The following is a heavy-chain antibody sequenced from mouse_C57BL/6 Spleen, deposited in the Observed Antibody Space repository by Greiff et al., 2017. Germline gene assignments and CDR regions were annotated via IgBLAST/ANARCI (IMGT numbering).Heavy chain of an antibody. D-gene: IGHD2-4*01. CDR2: IDPEDGET. CDR1: GFNIKDYY. V-gene: IGHV14-2*01. J-gene: IGHJ1*03. CDR3: AKGGYDDEWYFDV. Sequence: VQLQQSGAELVKPGASVKLSCTASGFNIKDYYMHWVKQRPEQGLEWIGRIDPEDGETKYAPKFQGKATITADTSSNTASLQLSSLTSEDTAVYDCAKGGYDDEWYFDVWGTGTTVTVSS.